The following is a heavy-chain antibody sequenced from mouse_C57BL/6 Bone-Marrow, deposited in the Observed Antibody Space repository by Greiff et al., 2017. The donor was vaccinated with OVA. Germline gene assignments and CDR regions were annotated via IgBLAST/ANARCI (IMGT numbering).Heavy chain of an antibody. V-gene: IGHV1-66*01. CDR2: IYPGSGNT. Sequence: QVQLKESGPELVKPGASVTISCKASGYSFTSYYIHWVKQRPGQGLEWIGWIYPGSGNTKYNEKFKGKATLTADTSSSTAYMQLSSLTSEDSAVYYCAKGMDYWGKGTSVTVSS. CDR1: GYSFTSYY. J-gene: IGHJ4*01. CDR3: AKGMDY.